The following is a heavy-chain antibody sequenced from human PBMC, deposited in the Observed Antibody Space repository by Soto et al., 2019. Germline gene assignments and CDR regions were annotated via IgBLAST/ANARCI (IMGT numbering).Heavy chain of an antibody. D-gene: IGHD2-2*01. V-gene: IGHV5-10-1*01. Sequence: EVQLVQSGAEVKKPGESLRISCKGSGYSFTSYWISWVRQMPGKGLEWMGRIDPSDSYTNYSPSFQGHVTISADKSISTAYLQWSSLKASDTAMYYCAISARAVPAATVNYYYYGMDVWGQGTTVTVSS. J-gene: IGHJ6*02. CDR3: AISARAVPAATVNYYYYGMDV. CDR2: IDPSDSYT. CDR1: GYSFTSYW.